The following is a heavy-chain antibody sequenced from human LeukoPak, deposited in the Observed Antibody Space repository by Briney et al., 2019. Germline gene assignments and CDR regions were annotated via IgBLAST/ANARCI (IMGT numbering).Heavy chain of an antibody. Sequence: PGGSLRLSCAASGFTFSRFAMSWVRQAPGKGLEWVSVIRNSGDNTYYTDSVKGRFTISRDNSKNTLYLQMNSLRVEDTAMYYCAKLGITNYDFWSGYFDFWGQGTLVTVSS. D-gene: IGHD3-3*01. V-gene: IGHV3-23*01. CDR2: IRNSGDNT. CDR3: AKLGITNYDFWSGYFDF. J-gene: IGHJ4*02. CDR1: GFTFSRFA.